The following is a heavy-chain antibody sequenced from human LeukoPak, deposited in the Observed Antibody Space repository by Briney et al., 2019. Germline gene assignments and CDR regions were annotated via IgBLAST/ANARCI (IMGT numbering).Heavy chain of an antibody. CDR3: ASYGGSYSFSYYYYMDV. Sequence: SETLSLTCTVSGYSISSGYYWGWIRQPPGKGLEWIGNIYHSGSTYYNPSLKSRVTISVDTSKNQFSLKLWSVTAADTAVYYCASYGGSYSFSYYYYMDVWGKGTTVTVSS. CDR2: IYHSGST. CDR1: GYSISSGYY. V-gene: IGHV4-38-2*02. J-gene: IGHJ6*03. D-gene: IGHD1-26*01.